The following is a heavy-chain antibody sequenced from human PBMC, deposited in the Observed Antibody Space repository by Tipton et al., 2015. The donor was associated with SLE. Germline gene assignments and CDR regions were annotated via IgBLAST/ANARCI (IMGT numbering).Heavy chain of an antibody. CDR3: AGGVGTKGVLDF. D-gene: IGHD1-26*01. J-gene: IGHJ4*02. CDR2: ISGYDGKT. CDR1: GFDFSNSG. V-gene: IGHV1-18*03. Sequence: QSGAEVKTPGASVKVSCKTSGFDFSNSGISWVRQAPGQGLEWMGWISGYDGKTNSIQKFQDRVTMTTDTSTSTAYMELRSLTSDDVALYYCAGGVGTKGVLDFWGPGTLVTVSS.